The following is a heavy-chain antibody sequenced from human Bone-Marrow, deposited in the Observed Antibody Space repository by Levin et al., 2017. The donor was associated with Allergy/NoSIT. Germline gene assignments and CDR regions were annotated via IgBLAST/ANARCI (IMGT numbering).Heavy chain of an antibody. V-gene: IGHV1-69*15. Sequence: GGSLRLSCKASGGTFSSDAISWVRQAPGQGLEWMGTIINVYGTTNYAQKFQGRVTITADESTSTSYLELISLRSEDTALYYCARQSPLGYNFGWEWCDPWGQGTLIIVSS. J-gene: IGHJ5*02. CDR1: GGTFSSDA. CDR2: IINVYGTT. D-gene: IGHD5-18*01. CDR3: ARQSPLGYNFGWEWCDP.